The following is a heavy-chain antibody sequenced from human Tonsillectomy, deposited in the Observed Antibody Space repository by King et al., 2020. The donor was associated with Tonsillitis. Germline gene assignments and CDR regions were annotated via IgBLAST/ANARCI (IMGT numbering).Heavy chain of an antibody. CDR2: ISYDGSNK. CDR3: AKDSTSWYDPYYYGMDV. D-gene: IGHD6-13*01. J-gene: IGHJ6*02. Sequence: VQLVESGGGVVQPGRSLRLSCAAPGFIFSTYGMHWVRQAPGKGLEWVAVISYDGSNKYYADSVKGRFTISRDNSKNTLYLQMNSLRAEDTAVYYCAKDSTSWYDPYYYGMDVWGQGTTVTVSS. V-gene: IGHV3-30*18. CDR1: GFIFSTYG.